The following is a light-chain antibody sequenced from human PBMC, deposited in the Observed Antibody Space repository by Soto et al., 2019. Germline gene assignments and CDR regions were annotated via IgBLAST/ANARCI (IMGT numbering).Light chain of an antibody. CDR1: SSDGGDYKD. CDR3: SSYTTSSTV. Sequence: QSVLTQPASVSGSPGQSITISCTATSSDGGDYKDVSSYQQHPGNAPKHMIYEVTYRPSGVSNRFSGSKSGNTASLTISGLQAEDEAEYYCSSYTTSSTVFGTGTKLTVL. V-gene: IGLV2-14*01. CDR2: EVT. J-gene: IGLJ1*01.